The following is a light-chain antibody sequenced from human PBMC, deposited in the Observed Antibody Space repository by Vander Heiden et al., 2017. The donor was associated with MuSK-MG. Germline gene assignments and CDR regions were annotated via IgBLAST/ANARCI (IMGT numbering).Light chain of an antibody. CDR3: QQSYSSLFT. Sequence: DIQMTQSPSSLSASVRDRVTITCRASQSISSYLNWYQQKPGKAPKLLIYAASSLQSGVPSRFSGSGSGTDFTLTISSLQPEDFATYYCQQSYSSLFTFGPGTKVXIK. CDR1: QSISSY. J-gene: IGKJ3*01. V-gene: IGKV1-39*01. CDR2: AAS.